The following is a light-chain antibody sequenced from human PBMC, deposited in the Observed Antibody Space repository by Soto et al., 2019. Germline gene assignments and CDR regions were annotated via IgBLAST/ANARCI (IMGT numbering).Light chain of an antibody. J-gene: IGKJ1*01. CDR2: GAS. CDR1: QSVSSN. V-gene: IGKV3-20*01. Sequence: EIVMTQSPATLSVSPGERATLSCRASQSVSSNLAWYQQKPGQAPRLLIYGASTRATGIPDRFTGSGSGTDFTLTISRLEPEDFAVYYCLQYGSSPRTFGQGTKVDIK. CDR3: LQYGSSPRT.